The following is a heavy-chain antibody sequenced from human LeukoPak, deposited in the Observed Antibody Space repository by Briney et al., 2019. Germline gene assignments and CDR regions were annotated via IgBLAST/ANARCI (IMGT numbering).Heavy chain of an antibody. CDR2: IDPSDSYN. CDR3: ARDTTGWFDY. Sequence: GESLKISCKGSGYSFTNYWISWVHQVPGKGLEWMGRIDPSDSYNNYSPSFQGHVTISADKSISTAYLQCSSLKASDTAMYYCARDTTGWFDYWGQGTLVTVSS. D-gene: IGHD1-1*01. J-gene: IGHJ5*01. CDR1: GYSFTNYW. V-gene: IGHV5-10-1*01.